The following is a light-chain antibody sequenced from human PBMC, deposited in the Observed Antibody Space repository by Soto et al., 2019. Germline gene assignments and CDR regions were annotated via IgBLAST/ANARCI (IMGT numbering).Light chain of an antibody. CDR3: SSYTSSSTLV. Sequence: QSALTQPASVSGSPGQSITISCTGTSSDVGGYNYDSWYQQHPGKAPKLMIYEVSNRPSGVSNRFSGSKSGNTASLTISGLQAEDEADYYCSSYTSSSTLVFGTGTKLTVL. CDR2: EVS. CDR1: SSDVGGYNY. J-gene: IGLJ1*01. V-gene: IGLV2-14*01.